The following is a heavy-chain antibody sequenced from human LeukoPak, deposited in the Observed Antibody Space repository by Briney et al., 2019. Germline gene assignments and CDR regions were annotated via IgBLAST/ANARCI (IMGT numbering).Heavy chain of an antibody. CDR1: GGFISRYY. J-gene: IGHJ4*02. D-gene: IGHD4-23*01. V-gene: IGHV4-59*12. Sequence: SETLSLTCTVSGGFISRYYWSWIRQPPGKGLEWIGEIYHSGSTNYNPSLKSRVTISVDKSKNQFSLKLSSVTAADTAVYYCVRYTVAKGGFDYWGQGTLVTVSS. CDR3: VRYTVAKGGFDY. CDR2: IYHSGST.